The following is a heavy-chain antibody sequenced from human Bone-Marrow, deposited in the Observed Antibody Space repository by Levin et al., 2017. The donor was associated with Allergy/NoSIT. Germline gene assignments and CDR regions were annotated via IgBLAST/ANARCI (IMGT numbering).Heavy chain of an antibody. CDR2: IFYDGAI. CDR3: ARYDRNEIWFDP. V-gene: IGHV4-39*01. J-gene: IGHJ5*02. Sequence: SQTLSLTCSVSGGSIISRSYYWGWVRQPPGKGLEWIGNIFYDGAISYSPSLRSRVTISVDTSKSQFSLKLRSVAAADTAVYFCARYDRNEIWFDPWGQGTLVTVSS. D-gene: IGHD3-16*01. CDR1: GGSIISRSYY.